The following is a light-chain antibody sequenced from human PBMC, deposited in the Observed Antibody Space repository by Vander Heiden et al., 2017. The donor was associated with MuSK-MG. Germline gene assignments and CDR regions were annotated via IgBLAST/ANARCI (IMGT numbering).Light chain of an antibody. Sequence: EIVLTQSPVTLSLSPGERATLSCRASQNINNYLAWYQQKPGQAPRLLIFDASNRATGIPARFSGSGSGTDFILTIRRLEPEDIAVYLCQQRSLGPPKAKFDPGAKQEIK. CDR1: QNINNY. J-gene: IGKJ1*01. V-gene: IGKV3-11*01. CDR2: DAS. CDR3: QQRSLGPPKAK.